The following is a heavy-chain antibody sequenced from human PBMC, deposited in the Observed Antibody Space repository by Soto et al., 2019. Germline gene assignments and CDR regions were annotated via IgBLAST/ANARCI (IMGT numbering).Heavy chain of an antibody. D-gene: IGHD3-10*01. V-gene: IGHV1-2*02. Sequence: ASVKVSCKASGYTFTGYYMHWVRQAPGQGLEWMGWINPNSGGTNYAQKFQGRVTMTRDTSISTAYIELSRLRSDDTAVYYCARGGMVRGVISPYYYGMDVWGQGTTVTVSS. CDR3: ARGGMVRGVISPYYYGMDV. CDR1: GYTFTGYY. CDR2: INPNSGGT. J-gene: IGHJ6*02.